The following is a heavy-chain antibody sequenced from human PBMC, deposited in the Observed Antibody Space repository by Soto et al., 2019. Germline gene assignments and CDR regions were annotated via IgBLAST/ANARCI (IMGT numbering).Heavy chain of an antibody. CDR2: INPNSGGT. Sequence: ASVKVSCKASGYTFTGYYMHWVRQAPGQGLEWMGWINPNSGGTNYAQKFQGWVTMTRDTSISTAYMELSRLRSDDTSVYYCAREYHYDSSGPALDYWGQGTLVTVSS. J-gene: IGHJ4*02. CDR3: AREYHYDSSGPALDY. V-gene: IGHV1-2*04. CDR1: GYTFTGYY. D-gene: IGHD3-22*01.